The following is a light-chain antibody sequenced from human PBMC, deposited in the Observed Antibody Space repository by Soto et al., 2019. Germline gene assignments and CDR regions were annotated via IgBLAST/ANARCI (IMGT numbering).Light chain of an antibody. Sequence: EIVLTQSPGTLSLSPGERATLSCRARQSVSNNYLAWYQQKPGQAPRLLIYGASKRATGIPDRFSCSGSGTDFSLTISRLQPEDVSVNYCQQHHHEPPITFGQGTRLEIK. V-gene: IGKV3-20*01. CDR1: QSVSNNY. J-gene: IGKJ5*01. CDR3: QQHHHEPPIT. CDR2: GAS.